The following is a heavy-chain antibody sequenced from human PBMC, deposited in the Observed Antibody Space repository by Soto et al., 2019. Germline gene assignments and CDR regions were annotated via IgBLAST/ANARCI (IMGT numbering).Heavy chain of an antibody. CDR2: ISSSGIT. CDR3: TKMGTSIWYMDDFDD. V-gene: IGHV3-23*01. Sequence: DVQLLESGGGLVQPGGSLRFSCAAPGINFLTYAMAWVRQAPGKGLEWVSVISSSGITYYADSVKGRFTISRDISNSTLFLQMNSLRVEDTAVYYCTKMGTSIWYMDDFDDWGRGSLVIVSS. D-gene: IGHD3-3*02. CDR1: GINFLTYA. J-gene: IGHJ4*02.